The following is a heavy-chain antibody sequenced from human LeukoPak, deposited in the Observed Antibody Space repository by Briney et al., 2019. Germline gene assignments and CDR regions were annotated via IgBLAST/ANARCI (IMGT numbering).Heavy chain of an antibody. CDR1: GFTFTTSG. J-gene: IGHJ4*02. D-gene: IGHD1/OR15-1a*01. Sequence: GGSLRLSCAASGFTFTTSGMTWVRQAPGKGLEWASTFSNGGTYYADSVKGRFTISRDISKDTLYLQMNSPRAEDTAVYYCAKTTGWNTFSFDSWGQGTLVTVSS. CDR3: AKTTGWNTFSFDS. V-gene: IGHV3-23*01. CDR2: FSNGGT.